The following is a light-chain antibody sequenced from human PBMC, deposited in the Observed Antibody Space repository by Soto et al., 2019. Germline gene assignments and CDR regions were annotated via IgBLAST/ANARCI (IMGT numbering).Light chain of an antibody. J-gene: IGKJ5*01. V-gene: IGKV3-11*01. Sequence: DIVMTQSPATLSVSPGDRATLSCRASQSVSSNLAWYQQKTGQAPRLLIYAASTRATGIPARLSGSGSGTDFNLTISSLEPEDFAVYYCQKRSNWPPTFGGGTRLEI. CDR2: AAS. CDR3: QKRSNWPPT. CDR1: QSVSSN.